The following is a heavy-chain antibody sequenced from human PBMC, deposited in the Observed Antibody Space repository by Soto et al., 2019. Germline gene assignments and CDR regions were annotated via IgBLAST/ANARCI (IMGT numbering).Heavy chain of an antibody. Sequence: QVQLVESGGGVVQPGRSLRLSCAASGFTFSNYAMHWVRQAPGKGLEWVAVISYDGRDKKYADSVKGRFTISRDNSKNTLYLQMNSLRAEDTAVYYCAKDASTGAADYYFDYWGQGTLVIVSS. CDR3: AKDASTGAADYYFDY. V-gene: IGHV3-30*04. CDR2: ISYDGRDK. D-gene: IGHD4-17*01. CDR1: GFTFSNYA. J-gene: IGHJ4*02.